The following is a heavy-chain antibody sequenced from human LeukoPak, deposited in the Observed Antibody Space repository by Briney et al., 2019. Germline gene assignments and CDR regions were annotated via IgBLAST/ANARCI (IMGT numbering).Heavy chain of an antibody. CDR3: TKDPNGDYIGAFDA. J-gene: IGHJ5*02. V-gene: IGHV3-23*01. Sequence: PGGPLTLPWAPPGLPLRAYPVPWARQPPGKGLEWSSSITGNGATRVYSDSAKGRFTTSWDNSKNMVYLQLNSLRVEDTALYYCTKDPNGDYIGAFDAWGQGTLVTVSS. CDR1: GLPLRAYP. CDR2: ITGNGATR. D-gene: IGHD4-17*01.